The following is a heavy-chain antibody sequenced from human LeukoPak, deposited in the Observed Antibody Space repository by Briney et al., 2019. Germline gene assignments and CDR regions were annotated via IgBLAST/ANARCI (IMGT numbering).Heavy chain of an antibody. CDR2: MNPNSGNT. Sequence: ASVKVSCKASGYTFTGYYMHWVRQATGQGLEWMGWMNPNSGNTGYAQKFQGRVTMTRNTSICTAYMELSSLRSEDTAVYYCARGRLATVTFLYYYYYYYMDVWGKGTTVTISS. J-gene: IGHJ6*03. CDR3: ARGRLATVTFLYYYYYYYMDV. V-gene: IGHV1-8*02. CDR1: GYTFTGYY. D-gene: IGHD4-17*01.